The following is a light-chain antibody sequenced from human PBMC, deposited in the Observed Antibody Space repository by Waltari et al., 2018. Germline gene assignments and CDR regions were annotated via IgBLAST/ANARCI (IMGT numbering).Light chain of an antibody. CDR1: QGISHY. J-gene: IGKJ3*01. V-gene: IGKV1-27*01. CDR2: AAS. Sequence: DIQMTQSPSSLSASVGDRVTITCRASQGISHYLAWYQQKPGRVPKLLIYAASTLQSGVPSRISGSGSETDFTLTISSLQPEDVATYYCQKYNSGPFTFGPGTKVDIK. CDR3: QKYNSGPFT.